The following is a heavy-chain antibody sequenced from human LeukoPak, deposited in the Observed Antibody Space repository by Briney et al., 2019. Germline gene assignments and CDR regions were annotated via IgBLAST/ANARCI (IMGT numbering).Heavy chain of an antibody. D-gene: IGHD6-19*01. CDR2: IFYTGSS. CDR3: ARQMAVAGDFDY. V-gene: IGHV4-59*08. J-gene: IGHJ4*02. CDR1: CGSISSYY. Sequence: SETLSLTCTVSCGSISSYYWSWIRQPPGKGLEWIASIFYTGSSSYNPSLKTRVTISVDASKNQLFLKLSSVTAADTAVYYCARQMAVAGDFDYWGQGTLVTVSS.